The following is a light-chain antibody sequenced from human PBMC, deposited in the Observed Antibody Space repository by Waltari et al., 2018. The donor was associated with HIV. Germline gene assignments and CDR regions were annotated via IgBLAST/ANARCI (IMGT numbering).Light chain of an antibody. CDR3: ALFTDDSTLL. CDR1: ANDFAVYNF. Sequence: SAVTQPASVSGLPGQSLTISSTGVANDFAVYNFVSLYQQHPGKLPRLILYDVDSRASGIPARFSGSRSGHTASLNISGLRAEDEADYYCALFTDDSTLLFGGGTKVTVL. J-gene: IGLJ2*01. CDR2: DVD. V-gene: IGLV2-14*03.